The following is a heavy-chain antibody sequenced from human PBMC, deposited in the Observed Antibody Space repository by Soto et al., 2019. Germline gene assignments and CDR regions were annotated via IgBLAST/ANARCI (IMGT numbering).Heavy chain of an antibody. J-gene: IGHJ3*02. CDR1: GGSVSSGSYY. V-gene: IGHV4-30-2*01. CDR2: IYHSGST. D-gene: IGHD2-2*01. Sequence: SETLSLTCTVSGGSVSSGSYYWSWIRQPPGKGLEWIGYIYHSGSTYYNPSLKSRVTISVDRSKNQFSLKLSSVTAADTAVYYCARQSYQNDAFDIWGQGTMVTVSS. CDR3: ARQSYQNDAFDI.